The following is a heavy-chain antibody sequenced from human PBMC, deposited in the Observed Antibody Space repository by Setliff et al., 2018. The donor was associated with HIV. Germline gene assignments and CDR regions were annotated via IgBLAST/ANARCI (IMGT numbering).Heavy chain of an antibody. J-gene: IGHJ5*02. CDR1: SYSFTSYG. CDR3: ARGLERTNVLFGVVSIWFGP. Sequence: ASVKVSCKASSYSFTSYGFTWVRQAPGQGLEWMGWISAHNGHTDYAQKFQDRVTMSTDASTTTAFMELRSLISDDTAIYYCARGLERTNVLFGVVSIWFGPWGQGTLVTVSS. D-gene: IGHD3-3*01. V-gene: IGHV1-18*01. CDR2: ISAHNGHT.